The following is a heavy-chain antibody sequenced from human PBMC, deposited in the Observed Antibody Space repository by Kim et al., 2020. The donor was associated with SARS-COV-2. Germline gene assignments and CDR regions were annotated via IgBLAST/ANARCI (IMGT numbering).Heavy chain of an antibody. CDR2: INHSGST. CDR3: ARLGFTILSPDY. CDR1: GGSFSGYY. D-gene: IGHD3-3*01. J-gene: IGHJ4*02. V-gene: IGHV4-34*01. Sequence: SETLSLTCAVYGGSFSGYYWSWIRQPPGKGLEWIGEINHSGSTNYNPSLKSRVTISVDTSKNQFSLKLSSVTAADTAVYYCARLGFTILSPDYWGQGTLVTVSS.